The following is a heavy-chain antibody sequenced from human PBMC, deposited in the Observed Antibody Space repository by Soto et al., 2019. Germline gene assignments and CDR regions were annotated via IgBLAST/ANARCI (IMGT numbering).Heavy chain of an antibody. J-gene: IGHJ4*02. D-gene: IGHD1-1*01. V-gene: IGHV3-74*01. CDR2: IGPDGSNI. Sequence: WWSLRLSCASSVFIFISHWMHWVRQAPGKGLVGVSHIGPDGSNIWEADSVQGRFTISRDNARNRLYLQMNSLRDEDTAIYYCVRDNNWSFDYWGQGILVTAPQ. CDR1: VFIFISHW. CDR3: VRDNNWSFDY.